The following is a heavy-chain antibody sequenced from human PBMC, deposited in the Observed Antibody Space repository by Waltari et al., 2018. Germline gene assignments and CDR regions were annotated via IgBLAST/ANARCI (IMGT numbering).Heavy chain of an antibody. Sequence: QVQLVQSGAEVKKPGASVKVSCKASGYTFTSYYMHWVRQAPGQGLEWMGIINPSGGITSYAQKFQGRVTMTSDTSTSTVYMELSSLRSEDTAVYYCARTVSGRTYFDYWGQGTLVTVSS. J-gene: IGHJ4*02. D-gene: IGHD1-7*01. V-gene: IGHV1-46*01. CDR1: GYTFTSYY. CDR3: ARTVSGRTYFDY. CDR2: INPSGGIT.